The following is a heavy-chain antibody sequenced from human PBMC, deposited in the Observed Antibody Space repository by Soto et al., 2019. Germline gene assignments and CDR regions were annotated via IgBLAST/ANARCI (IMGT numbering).Heavy chain of an antibody. CDR1: GYTFTSYY. CDR3: ARESDSSSSGGIFGY. J-gene: IGHJ4*02. Sequence: ASVKVSCKASGYTFTSYYMRWVRQAPGQGLERMGIINPSGGSTNYAQKFQGRVTMTRDTSTSTVYMELSSLRSEDTAVYYCARESDSSSSGGIFGYWGQGTLVTVSS. D-gene: IGHD6-6*01. CDR2: INPSGGST. V-gene: IGHV1-46*01.